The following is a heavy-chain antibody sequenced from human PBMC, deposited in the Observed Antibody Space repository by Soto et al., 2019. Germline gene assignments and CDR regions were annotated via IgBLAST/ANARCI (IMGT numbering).Heavy chain of an antibody. J-gene: IGHJ4*02. CDR3: ARLTYGDFDY. V-gene: IGHV3-48*02. CDR1: EFTFSIYS. D-gene: IGHD4-17*01. CDR2: ISGSSDTI. Sequence: GSLRLSCVASEFTFSIYSMTWVRQAPGKGLEWVSYISGSSDTIYYADSVKGRFTISRDNAKNSLYLRMNSLRDEDTAVYYCARLTYGDFDYWGQGTLVTVSS.